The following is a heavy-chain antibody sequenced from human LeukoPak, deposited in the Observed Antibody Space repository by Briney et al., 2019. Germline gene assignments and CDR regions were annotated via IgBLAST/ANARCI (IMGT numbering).Heavy chain of an antibody. CDR3: AAGDGNYGDYINY. D-gene: IGHD4-17*01. V-gene: IGHV1-69*02. CDR1: GGTFSSYT. J-gene: IGHJ4*02. Sequence: ASVKVSCKASGGTFSSYTITWVRQAPGQGLEWMGRVIPFLGITNYAQKFQGRVTITADKSTSTAYMELSSLRSEDTAIYYCAAGDGNYGDYINYWGQGTQVTVSS. CDR2: VIPFLGIT.